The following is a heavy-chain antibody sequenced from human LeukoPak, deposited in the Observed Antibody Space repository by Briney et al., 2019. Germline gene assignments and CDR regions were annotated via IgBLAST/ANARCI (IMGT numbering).Heavy chain of an antibody. CDR2: IGTAGDT. D-gene: IGHD6-19*01. Sequence: GGSLRLSCAASGFTFSNFAIHWVRQAPGKGLEWVSAIGTAGDTYYPGSVKGRFTISRENAKNSLYLQMNSLRAGDTAVYYCARGLAVAGGMDVWGQGTTVTVSS. CDR3: ARGLAVAGGMDV. J-gene: IGHJ6*02. V-gene: IGHV3-13*01. CDR1: GFTFSNFA.